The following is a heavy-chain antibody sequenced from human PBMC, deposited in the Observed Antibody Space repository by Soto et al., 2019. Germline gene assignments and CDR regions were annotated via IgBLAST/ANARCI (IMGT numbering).Heavy chain of an antibody. Sequence: PSETLSLTCTVSGCSISSGGYYWSWSRQHPGKGLEWIGYIYYSGSTYYNPSLKSRVTISVDTSKNQFSLKLSSVTAADTAVYYCARDHNTAMEGSLDYWGQGTLVTVSS. CDR2: IYYSGST. D-gene: IGHD5-18*01. J-gene: IGHJ4*02. CDR3: ARDHNTAMEGSLDY. V-gene: IGHV4-31*03. CDR1: GCSISSGGYY.